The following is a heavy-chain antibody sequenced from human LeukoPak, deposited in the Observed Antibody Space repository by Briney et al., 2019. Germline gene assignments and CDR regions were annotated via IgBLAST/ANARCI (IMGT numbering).Heavy chain of an antibody. Sequence: GGSLRLSCAASGFTFSSYSMNWVRQAPGKGLEWVSSISSSSYIYYADSVKGRFTISRDNAKNSLYLQMNSLRAEDTAVYYCARDRISQWLTPLGYWGQGTLVTVSS. CDR1: GFTFSSYS. J-gene: IGHJ4*02. V-gene: IGHV3-21*01. D-gene: IGHD6-19*01. CDR3: ARDRISQWLTPLGY. CDR2: ISSSSYI.